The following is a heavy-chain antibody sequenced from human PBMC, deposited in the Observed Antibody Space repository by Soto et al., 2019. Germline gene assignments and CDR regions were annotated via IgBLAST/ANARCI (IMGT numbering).Heavy chain of an antibody. CDR3: ARVPYSSGLLFSLDY. CDR2: INPNGGDT. J-gene: IGHJ4*02. D-gene: IGHD5-18*01. V-gene: IGHV1-46*01. CDR1: GYTFTYYH. Sequence: QVQLVQSGAEVKKPGASVKVSCKASGYTFTYYHIHWVRQAPGQGLEWMGIINPNGGDTTYAQKFEGRVTLTRDTYTSAVCMEVSGLRSEDTALYYCARVPYSSGLLFSLDYWGQGTLVTVSP.